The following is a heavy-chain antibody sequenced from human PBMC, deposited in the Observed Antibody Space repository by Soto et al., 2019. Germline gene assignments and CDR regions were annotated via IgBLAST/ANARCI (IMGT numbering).Heavy chain of an antibody. CDR1: GDSISRGGYY. Sequence: SETLSLTCTVSGDSISRGGYYYNWIRHLPGKGLEWIGYINHTGSTNYNPSLKSRATISVDTSKNQFSLKLSSVTAADTAVYYCAKGGSGSYSNAFDIWGQGTMVTVS. CDR3: AKGGSGSYSNAFDI. CDR2: INHTGST. V-gene: IGHV4-30-4*01. D-gene: IGHD3-10*01. J-gene: IGHJ3*02.